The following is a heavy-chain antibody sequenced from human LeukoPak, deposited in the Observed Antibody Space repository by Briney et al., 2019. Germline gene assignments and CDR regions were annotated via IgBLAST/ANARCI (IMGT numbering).Heavy chain of an antibody. Sequence: GGSLRLSCAASGFTFSTYAMHWVRQAPGKGLEWVAVISYDGSSKYYADSVKGRFTISRDNSKNTLYLQMNSLRAEDTAVYYCARGNDYGDYANWFDPWGQGTLVTVSS. D-gene: IGHD4-17*01. J-gene: IGHJ5*02. V-gene: IGHV3-30*04. CDR1: GFTFSTYA. CDR2: ISYDGSSK. CDR3: ARGNDYGDYANWFDP.